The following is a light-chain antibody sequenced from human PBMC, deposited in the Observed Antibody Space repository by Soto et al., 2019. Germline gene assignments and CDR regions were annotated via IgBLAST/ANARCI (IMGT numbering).Light chain of an antibody. Sequence: EIVLTQSPATLSLSLGERATLSCRASQSVSSNLAWYQQKPGQAPRLLIYGASTRATGIPDRISGSGSGTDFTLTISGLEPEDFAMYYCQQFQSSLRTFGQGTKVDIK. J-gene: IGKJ1*01. CDR1: QSVSSN. CDR2: GAS. CDR3: QQFQSSLRT. V-gene: IGKV3-20*01.